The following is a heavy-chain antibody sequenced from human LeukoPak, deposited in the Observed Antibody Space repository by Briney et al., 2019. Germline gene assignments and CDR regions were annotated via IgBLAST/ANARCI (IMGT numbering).Heavy chain of an antibody. V-gene: IGHV1-2*02. D-gene: IGHD6-13*01. CDR3: AAADPDY. J-gene: IGHJ4*02. CDR1: GYTFPTFG. Sequence: ASVKVSCTTSGYTFPTFGINLVRQAPGQGLEWMGWINPNSGGTNYAQKFQGRVTMTRDTSISTAYMELSRLRSDDTAVYYCAAADPDYWGQGTLVTVSS. CDR2: INPNSGGT.